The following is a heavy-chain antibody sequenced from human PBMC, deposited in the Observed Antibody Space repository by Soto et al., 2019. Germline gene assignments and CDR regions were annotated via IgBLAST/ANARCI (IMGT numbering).Heavy chain of an antibody. CDR2: INPSGGST. J-gene: IGHJ4*02. CDR3: ARVALLGYCSGGSCYSDY. D-gene: IGHD2-15*01. Sequence: GASVKVSCKASGYTFTSYYMHWVRQAPGQGLEWMGIINPSGGSTSYAQKFQGRVTMTRDTSTSTVYMELSSLRSEDTAVYYCARVALLGYCSGGSCYSDYWGQRTLVTVSS. CDR1: GYTFTSYY. V-gene: IGHV1-46*01.